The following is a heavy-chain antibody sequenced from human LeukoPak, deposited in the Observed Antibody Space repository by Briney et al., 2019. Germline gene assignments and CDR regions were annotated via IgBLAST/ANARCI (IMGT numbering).Heavy chain of an antibody. CDR1: GFTFSSYA. J-gene: IGHJ4*02. V-gene: IGHV3-30*17. CDR2: ISYDGSNK. Sequence: GRSLRLSCAASGFTFSSYAMHWVRQAPGKGLEWVAVISYDGSNKYYADSVKGRFTITRDNSKNTLYLQMNSLRAEDTAVCYCARDFGGQWPVLGYYFDYWGQGTLVTVSS. CDR3: ARDFGGQWPVLGYYFDY. D-gene: IGHD6-19*01.